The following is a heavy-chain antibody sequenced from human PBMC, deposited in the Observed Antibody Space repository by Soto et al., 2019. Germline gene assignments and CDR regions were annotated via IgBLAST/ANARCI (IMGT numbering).Heavy chain of an antibody. Sequence: GASVKVSCKASGYTFTSYAMHWVRQAPGQRLEWMGWINAGNGNTKYSQKFQGRVTITRDTSASTAYMELSSLRSGDTAVYYCASGVVVVAATQFRHYGMDVWSQGTTVTVSS. D-gene: IGHD2-15*01. J-gene: IGHJ6*02. CDR2: INAGNGNT. CDR1: GYTFTSYA. V-gene: IGHV1-3*01. CDR3: ASGVVVVAATQFRHYGMDV.